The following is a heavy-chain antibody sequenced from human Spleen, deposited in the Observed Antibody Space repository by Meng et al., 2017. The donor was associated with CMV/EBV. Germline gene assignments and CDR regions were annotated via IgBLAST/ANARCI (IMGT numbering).Heavy chain of an antibody. CDR3: ARRDDFLSGYFYGMDV. CDR2: ISSSGSTI. J-gene: IGHJ6*02. Sequence: GESLKISCAASGFTFSSYEMNWVRQAPGKGLEWVSYISSSGSTIYYADSVKGRFTISRDNAKNSLYLQMNSLRAEDTAVYYCARRDDFLSGYFYGMDVWGQGTTVTVSS. V-gene: IGHV3-48*03. CDR1: GFTFSSYE. D-gene: IGHD3-3*01.